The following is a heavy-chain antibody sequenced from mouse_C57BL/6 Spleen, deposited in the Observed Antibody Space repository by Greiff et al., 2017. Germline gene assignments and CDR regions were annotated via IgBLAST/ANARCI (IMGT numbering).Heavy chain of an antibody. J-gene: IGHJ4*01. D-gene: IGHD2-1*01. CDR2: IYPRDGST. CDR1: GYTFTDHT. V-gene: IGHV1-78*01. Sequence: VQLQQSDAEFVKPGASVKISCKVSGYTFTDHTIHWMKQRPEQGLEWIGYIYPRDGSTKYNEKFKGKATLTADKSSSTAYMQLNSLTSEDSAVYFCARLRIGNYGAMDYWGQGTSVTVSS. CDR3: ARLRIGNYGAMDY.